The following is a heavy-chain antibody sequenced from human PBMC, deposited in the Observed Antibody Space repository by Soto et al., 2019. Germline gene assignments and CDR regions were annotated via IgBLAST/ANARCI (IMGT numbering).Heavy chain of an antibody. CDR3: ARDWFTLIAADNF. CDR1: GYTFTSYG. Sequence: ASVKVSCKASGYTFTSYGISWVRQAPGQGLQWMGWISAGNGNTKYSQKFQGRVTITRDTSASTAYMELSSLRSEDTAVYYCARDWFTLIAADNFWGQGTLVTVSS. D-gene: IGHD6-13*01. CDR2: ISAGNGNT. J-gene: IGHJ4*02. V-gene: IGHV1-18*01.